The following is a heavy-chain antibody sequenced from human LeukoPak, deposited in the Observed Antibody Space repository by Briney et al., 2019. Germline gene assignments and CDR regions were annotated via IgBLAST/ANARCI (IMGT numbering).Heavy chain of an antibody. Sequence: GGSLRLSCAASGFTFSSYWMSWVRQAPGKGLEWVANIKQDGSEKYYVDSVKGRFTISRDNAKNSLYLQMNSLRAEDTALYYCAKDIKWGYYYGMDVWGQGTTVTVSS. CDR1: GFTFSSYW. V-gene: IGHV3-7*03. CDR2: IKQDGSEK. D-gene: IGHD5-12*01. J-gene: IGHJ6*02. CDR3: AKDIKWGYYYGMDV.